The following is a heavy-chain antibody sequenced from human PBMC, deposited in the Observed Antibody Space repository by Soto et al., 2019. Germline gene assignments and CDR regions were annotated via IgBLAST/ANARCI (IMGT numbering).Heavy chain of an antibody. CDR1: GGTPSNSA. D-gene: IGHD3-22*01. J-gene: IGHJ6*02. CDR2: IIPVFGLV. V-gene: IGHV1-69*01. Sequence: QVHLLLQSGAEVKKPGSSVKVSCKASGGTPSNSAISWVRQAPGQGLEWMGGIIPVFGLVKYAQNFQGRDTITGDESTNWGDVEWGRLRPGGTAVYYFAGGCVVVVGCRDYDGMVSWGEGSTVSVFS. CDR3: AGGCVVVVGCRDYDGMVS.